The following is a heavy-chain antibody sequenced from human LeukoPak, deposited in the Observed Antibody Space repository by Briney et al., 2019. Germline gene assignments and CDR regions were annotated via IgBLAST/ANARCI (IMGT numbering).Heavy chain of an antibody. CDR1: GYTFTGYF. CDR2: INPNSGGT. D-gene: IGHD3-22*01. V-gene: IGHV1-2*02. Sequence: ASLKVSCKASGYTFTGYFMHWVRQAPGQGLEWMGWINPNSGGTNYAQKFQGRVTMTRDTSISTAYMELSRLRSDDTAVYYCAREEYYYDSSGAFDIWGQGTMVTVSS. CDR3: AREEYYYDSSGAFDI. J-gene: IGHJ3*02.